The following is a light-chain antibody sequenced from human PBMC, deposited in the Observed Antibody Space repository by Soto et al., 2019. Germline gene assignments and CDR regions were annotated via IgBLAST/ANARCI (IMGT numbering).Light chain of an antibody. CDR2: DAS. CDR1: QSISSR. V-gene: IGKV1-5*01. CDR3: QPYNSYSPWT. J-gene: IGKJ1*01. Sequence: DIQMAHSPSTLSAPVGARVTITCRANQSISSRLAWYQQKPGKAPKLLIYDASSLESGVPSRFSGSASGTEFTLTISSLQPDDFATYYCQPYNSYSPWTFGQGTKVDI.